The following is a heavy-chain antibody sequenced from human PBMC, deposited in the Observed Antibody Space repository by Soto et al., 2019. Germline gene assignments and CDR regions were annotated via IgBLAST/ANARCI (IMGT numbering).Heavy chain of an antibody. Sequence: QVQLVQSGAEVKKPGASVKVSCKASGYTFTGYYMHWVRQAPGQGLEWMGWINPISGGTNYAQKFQGRVTMTRDTSISTAYMELSRLRSGDTAVYYCARLTEYSSSSRVYYYYGMDVWGQGTTVTVSS. V-gene: IGHV1-2*02. J-gene: IGHJ6*02. CDR2: INPISGGT. D-gene: IGHD6-6*01. CDR3: ARLTEYSSSSRVYYYYGMDV. CDR1: GYTFTGYY.